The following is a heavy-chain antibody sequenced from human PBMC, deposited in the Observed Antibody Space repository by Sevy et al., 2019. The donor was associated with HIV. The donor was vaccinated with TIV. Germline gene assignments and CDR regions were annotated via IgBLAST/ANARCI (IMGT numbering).Heavy chain of an antibody. Sequence: GGTLRLSCAASGFTFSSYAMSWVRQAPGKGLEWVSAISGSGGSTYYADSVKGRFTISRDNSKNTLYLQMNSLRAEDTAVYYCAKRNGAIAAAGLDYLDYWGQGTLVTVSS. D-gene: IGHD6-13*01. CDR2: ISGSGGST. CDR3: AKRNGAIAAAGLDYLDY. J-gene: IGHJ4*02. V-gene: IGHV3-23*01. CDR1: GFTFSSYA.